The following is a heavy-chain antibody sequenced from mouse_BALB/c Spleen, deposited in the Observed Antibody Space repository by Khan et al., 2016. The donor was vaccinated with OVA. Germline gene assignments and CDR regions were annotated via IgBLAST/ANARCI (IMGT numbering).Heavy chain of an antibody. Sequence: EVELVESGGGLVQPGGSLKLSCAASGFIFSSYGMSWVRQNSDKRLELVATINSNGGNTYYPDSVKGRFTISRDNAKNTLYLQMSSLKSEDTAMYFCTRGEFVWLPSYFDYWGQGTTLTVSS. J-gene: IGHJ2*01. CDR3: TRGEFVWLPSYFDY. V-gene: IGHV5-6-3*01. CDR1: GFIFSSYG. D-gene: IGHD2-10*02. CDR2: INSNGGNT.